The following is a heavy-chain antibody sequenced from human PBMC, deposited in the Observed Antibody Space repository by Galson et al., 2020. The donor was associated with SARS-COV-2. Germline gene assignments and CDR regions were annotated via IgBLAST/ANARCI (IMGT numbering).Heavy chain of an antibody. CDR3: VGNGGSSH. Sequence: GGSLRLSCEVFGFTFSGNAITWVRQAPGKGLEWVADIRITNADAYYADSVKGRFTISRDDARNTVFLQMNNLRAGDTATYYCVGNGGSSHWGQGTLVTVSS. CDR2: IRITNADA. D-gene: IGHD2-8*01. CDR1: GFTFSGNA. V-gene: IGHV3-23*01. J-gene: IGHJ4*02.